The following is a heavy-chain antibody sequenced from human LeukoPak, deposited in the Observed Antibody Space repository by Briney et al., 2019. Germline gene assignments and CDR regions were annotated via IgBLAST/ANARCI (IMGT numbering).Heavy chain of an antibody. CDR3: ARAAPGYFDL. J-gene: IGHJ2*01. CDR2: IIPIFGTA. Sequence: ASVKVSCKASGGTFSSYAISWVRQAPGQGLEWMGGIIPIFGTANYAQRFQGRVTITADESTSTAYMELSSLRSEDTAVYYCARAAPGYFDLWGRGTLVTVSS. V-gene: IGHV1-69*01. CDR1: GGTFSSYA.